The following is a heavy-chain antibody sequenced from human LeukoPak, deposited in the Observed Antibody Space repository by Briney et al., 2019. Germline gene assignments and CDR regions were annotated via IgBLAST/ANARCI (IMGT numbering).Heavy chain of an antibody. J-gene: IGHJ5*02. CDR2: ITSSSIYK. D-gene: IGHD4-17*01. Sequence: GGSLRLSCAASGFTFSRYSMNWVRQAPGKGLEWVSSITSSSIYKYYADSVKGRFTISRDNAKKSLYLQMNSLRAEDTAVYYCARLDGDSNWFDPWGQGTLVTVSS. V-gene: IGHV3-21*01. CDR3: ARLDGDSNWFDP. CDR1: GFTFSRYS.